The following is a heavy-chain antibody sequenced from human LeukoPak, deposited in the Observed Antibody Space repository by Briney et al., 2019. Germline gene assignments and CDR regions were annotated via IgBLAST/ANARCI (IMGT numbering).Heavy chain of an antibody. CDR3: ARDHGWSFDY. D-gene: IGHD3-3*01. CDR1: GFTFSSYW. V-gene: IGHV3-48*02. J-gene: IGHJ4*02. CDR2: ISRGSGTI. Sequence: GGSLRLSCAASGFTFSSYWMSWVRQAPGKGLEWVSYISRGSGTISYADSVKGRFTISTDDARNSLYLQINNVRDEDTAVYYCARDHGWSFDYWGQGILVTVSS.